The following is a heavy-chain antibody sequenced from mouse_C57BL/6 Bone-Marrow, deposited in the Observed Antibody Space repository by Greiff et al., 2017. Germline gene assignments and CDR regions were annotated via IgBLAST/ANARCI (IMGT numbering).Heavy chain of an antibody. CDR1: GYTFTSYW. Sequence: VQLQQPGAELVRPGSSVKLSCKASGYTFTSYWMHWVKQRPIQGLEWIGNIDPSDSETHYNQKFKDKATLTVDKSSSTANMQLSSLTSEDSAVYYCSREGQKRAMDYWGQGTSVTVSS. V-gene: IGHV1-52*01. CDR3: SREGQKRAMDY. CDR2: IDPSDSET. J-gene: IGHJ4*01.